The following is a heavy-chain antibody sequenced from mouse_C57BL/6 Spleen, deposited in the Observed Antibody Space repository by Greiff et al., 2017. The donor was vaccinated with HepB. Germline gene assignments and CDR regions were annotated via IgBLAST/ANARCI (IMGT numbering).Heavy chain of an antibody. Sequence: VQLQQPGAELVKPGASVKLSCKASGYTFTSYWMQWVKQRPGQGLEWIGEIDPSDSYTNYNQKFKGKATLTVDTSSSTAYMQLSSLTSEDSAVYYCGTGDDWGQGTTLTVSS. V-gene: IGHV1-50*01. CDR3: GTGDD. CDR2: IDPSDSYT. D-gene: IGHD1-1*01. CDR1: GYTFTSYW. J-gene: IGHJ2*01.